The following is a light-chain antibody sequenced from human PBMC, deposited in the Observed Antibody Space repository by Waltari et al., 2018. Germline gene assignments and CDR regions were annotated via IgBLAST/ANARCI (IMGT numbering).Light chain of an antibody. CDR1: QSVSNNF. J-gene: IGKJ4*01. CDR2: GAS. V-gene: IGKV3-20*01. CDR3: QQYDGVVLT. Sequence: EIVLTQSPGTLSLSPGERATLSCRASQSVSNNFLNWYQQKPGQAPRLLIHGASSRATGIPDRFSGSGSGTDFTLTISRLEPEDFAVYYCQQYDGVVLTFGGGTKVKI.